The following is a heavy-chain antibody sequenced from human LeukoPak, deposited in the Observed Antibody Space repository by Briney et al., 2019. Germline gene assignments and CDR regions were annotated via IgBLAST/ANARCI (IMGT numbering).Heavy chain of an antibody. CDR3: ARGRFLGWLLS. CDR2: IYHSGST. J-gene: IGHJ5*02. D-gene: IGHD3-3*01. CDR1: GYSISSGYY. V-gene: IGHV4-38-2*02. Sequence: SETLSLTCTVSGYSISSGYYWGWIRQPPGKGLEWIGSIYHSGSTYYNPSLKSRVTISVDTSKNQFSLKLSSVTAADTAVYYCARGRFLGWLLSWGQGTLVTVSS.